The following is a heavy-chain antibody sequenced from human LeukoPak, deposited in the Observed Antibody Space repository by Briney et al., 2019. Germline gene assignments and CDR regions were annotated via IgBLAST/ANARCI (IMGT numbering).Heavy chain of an antibody. CDR3: ARAFYSSASGGGNYFDF. CDR1: GYTFTRFD. Sequence: ASVKVSCNPSGYTFTRFDINWVRQAPGQGLEWMGWMNPNNGSTGYAQKFQGRVTMTSSASIRTAYLELRGLRSEDTAVYYRARAFYSSASGGGNYFDFWGQGTPVTVSS. CDR2: MNPNNGST. V-gene: IGHV1-8*01. D-gene: IGHD6-6*01. J-gene: IGHJ4*02.